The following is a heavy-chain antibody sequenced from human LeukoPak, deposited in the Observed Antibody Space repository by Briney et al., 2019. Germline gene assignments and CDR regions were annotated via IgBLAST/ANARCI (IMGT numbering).Heavy chain of an antibody. CDR2: MNPNSGNT. Sequence: GASVKVSCKASGYTFSTYDINWVRQATGQGLEWMGWMNPNSGNTGYAQKFQGRVTMTRNTSISTAYMELSSLRSEDTAVYYCARNAQVTGYFDYWGQGTLVTVSS. V-gene: IGHV1-8*01. D-gene: IGHD5-18*01. CDR3: ARNAQVTGYFDY. CDR1: GYTFSTYD. J-gene: IGHJ4*02.